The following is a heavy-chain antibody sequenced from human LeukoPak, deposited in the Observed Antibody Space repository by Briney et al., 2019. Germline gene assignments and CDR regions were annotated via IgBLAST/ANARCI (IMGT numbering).Heavy chain of an antibody. V-gene: IGHV4-61*05. CDR2: IYYSGST. Sequence: PSETLSLTCTVSGGSISSSSYYWAWIRQPPGKGLEWIGYIYYSGSTNYNPSLKSRVTISVDTSKNQFSLKLSSVTAADTAVYYCARSPDYDILTGLDYWGQGTLVTVSS. CDR3: ARSPDYDILTGLDY. D-gene: IGHD3-9*01. J-gene: IGHJ4*02. CDR1: GGSISSSSYY.